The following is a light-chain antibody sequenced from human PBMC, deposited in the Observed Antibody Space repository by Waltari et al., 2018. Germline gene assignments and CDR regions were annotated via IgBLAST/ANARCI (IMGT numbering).Light chain of an antibody. CDR2: AAF. CDR1: QAISRY. J-gene: IGKJ5*01. V-gene: IGKV1-9*01. CDR3: QQFKTYPLT. Sequence: TCRVSQAISRYLAWYQQKPEKAPKILISAAFTLQSGVPPRFSGSGSGADFTLTISSLQPEDFATYYCQQFKTYPLTFGQGTRLEIK.